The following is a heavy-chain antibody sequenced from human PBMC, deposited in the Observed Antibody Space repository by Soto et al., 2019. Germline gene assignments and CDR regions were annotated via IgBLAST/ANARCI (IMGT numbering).Heavy chain of an antibody. J-gene: IGHJ4*02. D-gene: IGHD3-22*01. CDR3: ARVTYYYDSSGYPDY. CDR2: ISYDGSNK. V-gene: IGHV3-30-3*01. Sequence: QVQLVESGGGVVQPGRSLRLSCAASGFTFSSYAMHWVCQAPGKGLEWVAVISYDGSNKYYADSVKGRFTISRDNSKNTLYLQMNSLRAEDTAVYYCARVTYYYDSSGYPDYWGQGTLVTVSS. CDR1: GFTFSSYA.